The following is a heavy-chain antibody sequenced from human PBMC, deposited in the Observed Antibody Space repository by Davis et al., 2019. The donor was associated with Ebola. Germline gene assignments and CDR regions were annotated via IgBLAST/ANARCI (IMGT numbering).Heavy chain of an antibody. V-gene: IGHV3-30*02. CDR3: ARKAVAGSYYYYYYYGMDV. CDR2: IRHDGTDK. D-gene: IGHD6-19*01. J-gene: IGHJ6*04. Sequence: PGGSLRLSCTSSTVTFSGFGMHWVRQAPGKGLEWAAFIRHDGTDKFYADSVKGRFTISRDISKNSLYLQMSSLRSEDTAVYYCARKAVAGSYYYYYYYGMDVWGKGTTVTVSS. CDR1: TVTFSGFG.